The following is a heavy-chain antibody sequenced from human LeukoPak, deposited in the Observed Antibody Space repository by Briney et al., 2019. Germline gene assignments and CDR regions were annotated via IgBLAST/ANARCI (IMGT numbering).Heavy chain of an antibody. CDR3: ARDSSTTVTANDAFDI. V-gene: IGHV4-31*03. CDR2: ISYSGNT. Sequence: PSQTLSLTCTVSGVSISSVGYYWSWIRQYPGKGLEWIGYISYSGNTYYNPSLKSRITISLDTSKNQFSLKLSSVTAADTAVYYCARDSSTTVTANDAFDIWGQGTLVTVSS. J-gene: IGHJ3*02. D-gene: IGHD4-17*01. CDR1: GVSISSVGYY.